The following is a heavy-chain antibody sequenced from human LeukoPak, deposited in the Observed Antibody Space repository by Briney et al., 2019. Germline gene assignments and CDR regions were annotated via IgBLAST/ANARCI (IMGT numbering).Heavy chain of an antibody. Sequence: EASVKVSCKASGGTFSSYAISWVRQAPGQGLEWMGGIIPIFGTASYAQKFQGRVTITTDESTSTAYMELSSLRSEDTAVYYCARASLGRGYFDYWGQGTLVAVSS. CDR1: GGTFSSYA. D-gene: IGHD5-24*01. CDR2: IIPIFGTA. J-gene: IGHJ4*02. V-gene: IGHV1-69*05. CDR3: ARASLGRGYFDY.